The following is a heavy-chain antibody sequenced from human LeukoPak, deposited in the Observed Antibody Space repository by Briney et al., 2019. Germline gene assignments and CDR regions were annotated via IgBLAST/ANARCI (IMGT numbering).Heavy chain of an antibody. CDR2: INPSGGST. J-gene: IGHJ5*02. CDR3: AGSLGELRYFDWLYLFDP. Sequence: ASVKVSCKASGYTFTSYYMHWVRQAPGQGLEWMGIINPSGGSTSYAQKFQGRVTMTRDTSTSTVYMELSSLRSEDTAVYYCAGSLGELRYFDWLYLFDPWGQGTLVTVSS. D-gene: IGHD3-9*01. CDR1: GYTFTSYY. V-gene: IGHV1-46*01.